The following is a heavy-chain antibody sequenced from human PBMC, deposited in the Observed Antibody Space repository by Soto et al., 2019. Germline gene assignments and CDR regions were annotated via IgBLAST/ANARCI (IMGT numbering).Heavy chain of an antibody. J-gene: IGHJ5*02. CDR3: AKWDNLGPKTVYAFAP. Sequence: PSQTLSLTCANSGDSVSSNTASWNWIRQSPSIGLEWLVRTYFRSKCYNDYAVSVKSRIIINPDTSNNQFSLQLNSVTPEDTAVYFCAKWDNLGPKTVYAFAPWGQGIMVTVSS. V-gene: IGHV6-1*01. CDR1: GDSVSSNTAS. CDR2: TYFRSKCYN. D-gene: IGHD1-1*01.